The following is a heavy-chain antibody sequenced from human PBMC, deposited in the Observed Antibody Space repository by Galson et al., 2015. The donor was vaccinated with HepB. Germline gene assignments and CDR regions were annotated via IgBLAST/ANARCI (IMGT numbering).Heavy chain of an antibody. CDR2: MNPNSGNT. Sequence: SVKVSCKASGYTFTSYDINWVRQATGQGLEWMGWMNPNSGNTGYAQKFQGRVTMTRNTSISTAYMGLSSLRSEDTAVYYCARGDLIDSSFDPWGQGTLVTVSS. J-gene: IGHJ5*02. CDR1: GYTFTSYD. CDR3: ARGDLIDSSFDP. D-gene: IGHD3-16*01. V-gene: IGHV1-8*01.